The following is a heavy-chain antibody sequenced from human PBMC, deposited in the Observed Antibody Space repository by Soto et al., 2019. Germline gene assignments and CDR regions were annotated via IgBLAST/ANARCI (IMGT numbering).Heavy chain of an antibody. V-gene: IGHV3-7*01. D-gene: IGHD1-20*01. CDR3: ARGNWNYSYGFDV. CDR1: EFTFDKYY. J-gene: IGHJ6*02. CDR2: IKPDGSEQ. Sequence: EVQLVESGGGLVQPGGSLRLSCAASEFTFDKYYMTWVRQAPGKGPEWVANIKPDGSEQYYVDSVKGRFTISRDNANNSPYLQMNSLRAEDTAVYFCARGNWNYSYGFDVWGQGTTVTVSS.